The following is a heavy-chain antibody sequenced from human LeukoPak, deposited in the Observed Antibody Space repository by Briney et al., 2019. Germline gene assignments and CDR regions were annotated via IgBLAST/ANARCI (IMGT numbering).Heavy chain of an antibody. CDR2: ISWNSGSI. CDR3: AILGYRDY. Sequence: GGSLRLSCAVSGFTVSSNYMSWVRQAPGKGLEWVSGISWNSGSIGYADSVKGRFTISRDNAKNSLYLQMNSLRAEDMALYYWAILGYRDYWGQGTLVTVSS. CDR1: GFTVSSNY. J-gene: IGHJ4*02. V-gene: IGHV3-9*03. D-gene: IGHD5-12*01.